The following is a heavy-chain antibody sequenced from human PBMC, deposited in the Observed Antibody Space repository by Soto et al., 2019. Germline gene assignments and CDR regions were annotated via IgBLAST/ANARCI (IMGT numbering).Heavy chain of an antibody. CDR3: AGTPIFGVGGGIGFYYGMDV. Sequence: SETLSLTCTVSGGSISSYYWSWIRQPPGKGLEWIGYIYYSGSTNYNPSLKSRVTISVDTSKNQFSLKLSSVTAADTAVYYCAGTPIFGVGGGIGFYYGMDVWGQGTTVTVSS. D-gene: IGHD3-3*01. J-gene: IGHJ6*02. V-gene: IGHV4-59*01. CDR2: IYYSGST. CDR1: GGSISSYY.